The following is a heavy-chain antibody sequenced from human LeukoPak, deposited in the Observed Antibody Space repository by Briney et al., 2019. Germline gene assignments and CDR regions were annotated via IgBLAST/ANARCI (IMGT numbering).Heavy chain of an antibody. D-gene: IGHD6-13*01. Sequence: SSETLSLTCSVSGVPISTYYWSWIRQSPGKRLEWIAYVYYNGDIMYNPSLKSRVTISLDTSRNQFSLNVASVTAADTAVYFCATTWYYLFDDWGHGTLVTVSS. CDR2: VYYNGDI. V-gene: IGHV4-59*08. CDR1: GVPISTYY. J-gene: IGHJ4*01. CDR3: ATTWYYLFDD.